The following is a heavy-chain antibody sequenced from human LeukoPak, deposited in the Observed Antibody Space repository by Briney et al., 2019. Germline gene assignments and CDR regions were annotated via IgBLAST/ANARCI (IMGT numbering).Heavy chain of an antibody. D-gene: IGHD7-27*01. CDR1: GYTFTSYD. CDR2: MNPNNGNT. Sequence: ASVKVSCKASGYTFTSYDINWVRQATGQGLEWMGWMNPNNGNTGYAQKFQGRVTMTRNTSISTAYMELSSLRSEDTAVYYCARGNSHLGILSLYYYYGMDVWGQGTTVTVSS. CDR3: ARGNSHLGILSLYYYYGMDV. V-gene: IGHV1-8*01. J-gene: IGHJ6*02.